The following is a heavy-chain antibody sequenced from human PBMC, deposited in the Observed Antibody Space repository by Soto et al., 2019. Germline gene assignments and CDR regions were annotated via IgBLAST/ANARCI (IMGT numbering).Heavy chain of an antibody. J-gene: IGHJ4*02. CDR3: VRQADYNILTGYFYYFDY. CDR2: IYPGDSDA. Sequence: EVQLVQSGPEVKKPGQSLRISCKSSGYSFTDYWIGWVRQMPGKGLEWMGIIYPGDSDARYSPSFQGQVTISVDTSINTAFLRWNSLTASDTAMYYCVRQADYNILTGYFYYFDYWGQGSLVTVSS. CDR1: GYSFTDYW. V-gene: IGHV5-51*01. D-gene: IGHD3-9*01.